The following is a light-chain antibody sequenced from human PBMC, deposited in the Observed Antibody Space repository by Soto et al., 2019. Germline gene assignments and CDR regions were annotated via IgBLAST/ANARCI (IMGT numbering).Light chain of an antibody. CDR2: AAS. J-gene: IGKJ2*01. CDR1: QNISNY. Sequence: DIQMTQSPSSLSASVGDRVTITCRASQNISNYLNWYQQKPGDAPKLLIYAASTLQGAVPSRFSGSGSRTDFTLTISSLQPEDFATYHCQQGHSTPYTFGQGTRLEI. CDR3: QQGHSTPYT. V-gene: IGKV1-39*01.